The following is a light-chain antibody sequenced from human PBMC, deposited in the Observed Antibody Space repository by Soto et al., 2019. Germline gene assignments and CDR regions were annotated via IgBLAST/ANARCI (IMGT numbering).Light chain of an antibody. CDR2: AAS. J-gene: IGKJ3*01. Sequence: DIPMTQSPSSLSASVGDRVTITCRASQGISNYLAWYQQKPGKVPNLLIYAASTLQSGVPSRFSGSGSGTDLTLTISSLQPEDVATDYCQKYNSAPPPFTFGPGTKVDIK. CDR1: QGISNY. CDR3: QKYNSAPPPFT. V-gene: IGKV1-27*01.